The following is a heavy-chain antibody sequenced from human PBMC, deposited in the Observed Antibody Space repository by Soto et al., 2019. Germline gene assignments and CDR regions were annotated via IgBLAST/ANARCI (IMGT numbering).Heavy chain of an antibody. J-gene: IGHJ4*02. CDR2: IGPESGAT. Sequence: ASVKVSCKASGYTFTGHYINWVRQAPEQGPEWMGEIGPESGATRYAQKFQGRVTMTRDMSITTVYMELNNLSPDDTAVYYCGRGRSGQIVVFYWGQGTPVTVSS. CDR3: GRGRSGQIVVFY. V-gene: IGHV1-2*02. CDR1: GYTFTGHY. D-gene: IGHD5-12*01.